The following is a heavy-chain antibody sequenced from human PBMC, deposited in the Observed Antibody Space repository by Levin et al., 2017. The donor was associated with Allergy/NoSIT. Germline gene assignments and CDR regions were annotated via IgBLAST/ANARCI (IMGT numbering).Heavy chain of an antibody. Sequence: SCAASGFTFSSYGMHWVRQAPGKGLEWVAVISYDGSNKYYADSVKGRFTISRDNSKNTLYLQMNSLRAEDTAVYYCTTGDGDYYYYGMDVWGQGTTVTVSS. V-gene: IGHV3-30*03. CDR1: GFTFSSYG. CDR2: ISYDGSNK. CDR3: TTGDGDYYYYGMDV. J-gene: IGHJ6*02. D-gene: IGHD3-10*01.